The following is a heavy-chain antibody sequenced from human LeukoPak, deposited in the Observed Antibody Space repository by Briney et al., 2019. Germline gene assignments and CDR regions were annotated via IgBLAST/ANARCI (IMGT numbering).Heavy chain of an antibody. CDR3: AKDPYYYDSSGYPGPNWFDP. D-gene: IGHD3-22*01. CDR1: GFTFTTYA. J-gene: IGHJ5*02. CDR2: ISGSGGST. Sequence: QAGGSLRLSCAASGFTFTTYAMSWVRQAPGKGLEWVSAISGSGGSTYYADSVKGRFTISRDNSKNTLYLQMNSLRAEDTAVYYCAKDPYYYDSSGYPGPNWFDPWGQGTLVTVSS. V-gene: IGHV3-23*01.